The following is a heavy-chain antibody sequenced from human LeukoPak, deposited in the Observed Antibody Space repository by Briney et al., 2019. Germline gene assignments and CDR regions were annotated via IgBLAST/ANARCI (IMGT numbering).Heavy chain of an antibody. CDR3: ARGQRGSSSSWDYYYGMDV. CDR2: IFHGGNT. CDR1: GDSITSSAFY. Sequence: SETLSLTCTVSGDSITSSAFYWGWIRQAPGKGLEWIGNIFHGGNTHYNPSLKSRVTTSVDTSKNQFSLKLSSVTAADTAVYYCARGQRGSSSSWDYYYGMDVWGQGTTVTVSS. D-gene: IGHD6-6*01. J-gene: IGHJ6*02. V-gene: IGHV4-39*07.